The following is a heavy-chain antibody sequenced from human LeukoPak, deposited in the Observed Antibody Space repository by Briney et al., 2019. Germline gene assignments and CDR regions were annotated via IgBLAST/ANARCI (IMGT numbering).Heavy chain of an antibody. Sequence: SETLSLTCTVSGGSISSYYWSWIRQPPGQGLEWIGYVYYTGSTSYNPSLKSRVTISVDTSKNQFSLMLSSVTAADTAVYYCAKNWLSGHDFYVLGVWGQGTTVTVSS. J-gene: IGHJ6*02. CDR1: GGSISSYY. V-gene: IGHV4-59*01. CDR2: VYYTGST. D-gene: IGHD2-21*02. CDR3: AKNWLSGHDFYVLGV.